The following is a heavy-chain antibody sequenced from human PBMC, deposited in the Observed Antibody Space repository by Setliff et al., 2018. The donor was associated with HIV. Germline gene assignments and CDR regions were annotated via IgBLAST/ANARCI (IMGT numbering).Heavy chain of an antibody. V-gene: IGHV4-31*03. CDR1: GASISGGRYS. Sequence: SETLSLTCTVSGASISGGRYSWTWIRQYPGKGLEWIGHISYTGRASYSPSLKSRVTISVDTSKNHFSLSLTSVTAADTAVYYCARDSGQISRSMYYFPFWGQGTLVTVSS. D-gene: IGHD3-3*01. J-gene: IGHJ4*01. CDR3: ARDSGQISRSMYYFPF. CDR2: ISYTGRA.